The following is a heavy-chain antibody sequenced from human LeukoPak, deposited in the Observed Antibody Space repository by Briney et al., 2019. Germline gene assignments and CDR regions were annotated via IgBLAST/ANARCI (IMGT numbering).Heavy chain of an antibody. V-gene: IGHV3-7*01. J-gene: IGHJ3*02. CDR1: GFTFRSYW. Sequence: RGSLRLSCAASGFTFRSYWMTWVRQYPGKGLEWVANIKQDGSETYYADSVKGRFTISRDNAKRSLYLQMNSLRAEDTAVYYCARDGELGSPADAFDIWGQGTMVTVSS. CDR3: ARDGELGSPADAFDI. D-gene: IGHD1-26*01. CDR2: IKQDGSET.